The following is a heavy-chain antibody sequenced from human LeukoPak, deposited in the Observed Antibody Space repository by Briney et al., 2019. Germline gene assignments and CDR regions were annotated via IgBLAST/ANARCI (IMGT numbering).Heavy chain of an antibody. CDR3: ARGLVRGVMPFGY. CDR2: INPNSGGT. J-gene: IGHJ4*02. V-gene: IGHV1-2*02. D-gene: IGHD3-10*01. Sequence: ASVKVSCKASGYTFTGYYMHWVRQAPGQGLEWMGWINPNSGGTNYAQKFQGRVTMTRDTSISTAYMELSRLRSDDTAVYYCARGLVRGVMPFGYWGQGTLVTVSS. CDR1: GYTFTGYY.